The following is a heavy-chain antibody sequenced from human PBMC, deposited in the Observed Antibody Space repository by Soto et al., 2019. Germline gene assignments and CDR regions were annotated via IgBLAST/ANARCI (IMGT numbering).Heavy chain of an antibody. J-gene: IGHJ6*02. Sequence: RAALVNPKQTLTLTCTFSVFSLTKSGVGVGWIRQPPGKALEWLALIYWDDDERYSPSLKSRLTITKDTSKNQVVLTMTNMDPVDTATYYCAHRQGRAGRYDYVWDYYGMDIWGQGTTVTVSS. V-gene: IGHV2-5*02. CDR2: IYWDDDE. CDR3: AHRQGRAGRYDYVWDYYGMDI. D-gene: IGHD3-16*01. CDR1: VFSLTKSGVG.